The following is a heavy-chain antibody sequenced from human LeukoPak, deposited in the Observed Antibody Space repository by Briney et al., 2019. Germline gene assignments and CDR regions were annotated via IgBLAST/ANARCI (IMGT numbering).Heavy chain of an antibody. CDR1: GFSFSSYA. Sequence: GGSLRLSCAASGFSFSSYAMSWVRQAPGKGLEWVSGMSGSGDSTYYADSVKGRFTVARDNSKNTLYLQLNGLRAEDTAIYYCASEWPLTGATSSTNRGGYWGQGTLVTVSS. J-gene: IGHJ4*02. D-gene: IGHD3-3*01. CDR2: MSGSGDST. CDR3: ASEWPLTGATSSTNRGGY. V-gene: IGHV3-23*01.